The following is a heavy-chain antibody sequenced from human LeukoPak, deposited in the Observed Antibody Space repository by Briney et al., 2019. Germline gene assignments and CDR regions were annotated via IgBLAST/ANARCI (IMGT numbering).Heavy chain of an antibody. V-gene: IGHV3-48*03. J-gene: IGHJ4*02. D-gene: IGHD5-24*01. Sequence: GGSLRLSCAASGFTFSSYEMNWVRQAPGKGLEWVSYISSSGSTIYYADSVKGRFTISRDNAKNSLYLQMSSLRAEDTAIYYCAKSGYNRFDYWGQGTLVTVSS. CDR2: ISSSGSTI. CDR1: GFTFSSYE. CDR3: AKSGYNRFDY.